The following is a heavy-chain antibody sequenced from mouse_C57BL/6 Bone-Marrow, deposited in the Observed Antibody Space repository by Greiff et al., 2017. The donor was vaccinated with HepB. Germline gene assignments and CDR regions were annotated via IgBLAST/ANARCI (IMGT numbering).Heavy chain of an antibody. D-gene: IGHD2-3*01. CDR2: INPGSGGT. CDR1: GYAFTNYL. Sequence: QVQLQQSGAELVRPGTSVKVSCKASGYAFTNYLIEWVKQRPGQGLEWIGVINPGSGGTNYNEKFKGKATLTADKSSSTAYMQLGSLTSEDSAVYFCARRWLLLHFDYWGQGTTLTVSS. CDR3: ARRWLLLHFDY. V-gene: IGHV1-54*01. J-gene: IGHJ2*01.